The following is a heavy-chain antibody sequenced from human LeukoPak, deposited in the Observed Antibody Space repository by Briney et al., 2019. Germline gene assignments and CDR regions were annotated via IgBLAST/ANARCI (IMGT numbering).Heavy chain of an antibody. V-gene: IGHV1-69*04. J-gene: IGHJ2*01. CDR3: ARELGYGGTQSGYWYFDL. CDR2: IIPILGIA. CDR1: GYTFTGYY. Sequence: SVKVSCKASGYTFTGYYMHWVRQAPGQGLEWMGRIIPILGIANYAQKFQGRVTITADKSTSTAYMELSSLRSEDTAVYYCARELGYGGTQSGYWYFDLWGRGTLVTVSS. D-gene: IGHD4-23*01.